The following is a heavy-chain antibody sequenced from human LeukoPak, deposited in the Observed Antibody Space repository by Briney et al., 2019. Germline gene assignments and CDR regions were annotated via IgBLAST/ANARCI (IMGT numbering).Heavy chain of an antibody. CDR2: IKQDGSEK. J-gene: IGHJ4*02. D-gene: IGHD3-9*01. Sequence: GGSLRLSCAASGFTFSSYAMSWVRQAPGKGLEWVANIKQDGSEKNYVDSVKDRFTISRDNAKNSLYLQMNNLRVEDTAMYYCAGGTGFIIKDWGQGTLVTVSS. V-gene: IGHV3-7*03. CDR1: GFTFSSYA. CDR3: AGGTGFIIKD.